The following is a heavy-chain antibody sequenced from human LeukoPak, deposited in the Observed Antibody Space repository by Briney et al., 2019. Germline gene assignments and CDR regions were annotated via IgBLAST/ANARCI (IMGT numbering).Heavy chain of an antibody. Sequence: PSETLSLTCAVYGGSFSGYYWSWIRQPPGKGLEWIGEINHSGSTNYNPSLKSRVTISVGTSKNQFSLKLSSVTAADTAVYYCARVLDSSGYYYGFDPWGQGTLVTVSS. CDR1: GGSFSGYY. CDR3: ARVLDSSGYYYGFDP. V-gene: IGHV4-34*01. D-gene: IGHD3-22*01. CDR2: INHSGST. J-gene: IGHJ5*02.